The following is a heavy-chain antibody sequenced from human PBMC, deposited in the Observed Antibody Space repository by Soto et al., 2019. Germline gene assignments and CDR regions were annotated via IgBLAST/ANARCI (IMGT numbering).Heavy chain of an antibody. CDR2: ISSMSTYI. D-gene: IGHD3-10*01. J-gene: IGHJ6*02. V-gene: IGHV3-21*06. Sequence: PGGSLRLSGAASGFTCDRYSMNWVRLVPGKGLQWVSSISSMSTYIYYADSVKGRFTIFRDNAKNSLHLQMNSLRAEDTAVYYCAKDNGSGTNYYYYGMDVWGQGTTVTVSS. CDR1: GFTCDRYS. CDR3: AKDNGSGTNYYYYGMDV.